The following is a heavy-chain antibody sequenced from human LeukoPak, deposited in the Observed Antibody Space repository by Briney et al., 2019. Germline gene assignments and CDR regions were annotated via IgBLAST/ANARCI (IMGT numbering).Heavy chain of an antibody. Sequence: GGSLRLSCAASGFTFSSYEMNWVRQAPGEGLEWVSYISSSGSTIYYADSVTGRFTISRDNAKNSLYLEMNSLRVEDTAAYYCARGTNSGYLLDYWGQGTLVTVSS. J-gene: IGHJ4*02. CDR3: ARGTNSGYLLDY. V-gene: IGHV3-48*03. CDR2: ISSSGSTI. D-gene: IGHD3-22*01. CDR1: GFTFSSYE.